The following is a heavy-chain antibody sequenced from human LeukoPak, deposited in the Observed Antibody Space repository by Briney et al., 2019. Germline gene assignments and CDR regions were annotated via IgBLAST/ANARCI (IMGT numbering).Heavy chain of an antibody. J-gene: IGHJ3*02. CDR1: GGSISTYY. V-gene: IGHV4-59*01. CDR3: ATLNYGGKSNDAFDI. Sequence: PSETLSLTCTVSGGSISTYYWTWIRQPPGKGLEWIGYIYYGGSTNYNPSLKSRVTISADTSKNHFSLKVSAVTAADTAVYNCATLNYGGKSNDAFDIWGQGTMVTVSS. CDR2: IYYGGST. D-gene: IGHD4-23*01.